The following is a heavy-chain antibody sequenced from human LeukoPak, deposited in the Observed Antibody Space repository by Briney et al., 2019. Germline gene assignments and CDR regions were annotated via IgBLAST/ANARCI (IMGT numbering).Heavy chain of an antibody. J-gene: IGHJ3*01. V-gene: IGHV3-48*04. D-gene: IGHD4-23*01. Sequence: GGSLRLSCAASGFTLSSYAMHWVRQAPGKGLEWVSYISSSSDIIHYADSVKGRFTISRDNAKNSLYLQMNSLRVEDTAVYYCATAVAWGQGTMVTVSS. CDR1: GFTLSSYA. CDR2: ISSSSDII. CDR3: ATAVA.